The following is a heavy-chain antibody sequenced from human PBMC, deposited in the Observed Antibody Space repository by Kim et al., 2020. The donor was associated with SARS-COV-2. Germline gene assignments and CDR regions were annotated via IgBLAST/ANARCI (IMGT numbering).Heavy chain of an antibody. CDR3: AKDFFKVGATTLGDY. CDR1: GFTFSSYG. J-gene: IGHJ4*02. Sequence: GGSLRLSCAASGFTFSSYGMHWVRQAPGKGLEWVAVIWYDGSNKYYADSVKGRFTISRDNSKNTLYLQMNSLRAEDTAVYYCAKDFFKVGATTLGDYWGQGTLVTVSS. CDR2: IWYDGSNK. V-gene: IGHV3-33*06. D-gene: IGHD1-26*01.